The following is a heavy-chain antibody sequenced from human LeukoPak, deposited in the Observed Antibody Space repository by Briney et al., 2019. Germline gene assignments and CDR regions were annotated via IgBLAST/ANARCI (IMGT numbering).Heavy chain of an antibody. J-gene: IGHJ4*02. Sequence: GGSLRLSCAASGFTFTSYGMNWVRQAPGKGLEWVAFIPCDGSNKYYADSVKGRFTVSRDNSKNTLYLQMNSLRPEDTAVYFCARDGVYCSTTTCYYRGYTSTAGDYWGQGTLVTVSS. D-gene: IGHD2-2*01. CDR3: ARDGVYCSTTTCYYRGYTSTAGDY. V-gene: IGHV3-30*02. CDR1: GFTFTSYG. CDR2: IPCDGSNK.